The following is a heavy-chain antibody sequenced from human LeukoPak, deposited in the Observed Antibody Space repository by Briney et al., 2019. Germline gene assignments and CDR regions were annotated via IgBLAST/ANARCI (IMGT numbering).Heavy chain of an antibody. D-gene: IGHD4-17*01. CDR1: GFTVSGDY. J-gene: IGHJ4*02. V-gene: IGHV3-53*01. CDR3: ARGRQSYGDYPY. CDR2: LYYGVST. Sequence: PGGSLRLSCVVSGFTVSGDYISWFRQAPGKGLEWVSVLYYGVSTFYKDSVKGRFTTSGDNFKNTVYLQMNSLRAEDTAVYYCARGRQSYGDYPYWGQGTLVTVSS.